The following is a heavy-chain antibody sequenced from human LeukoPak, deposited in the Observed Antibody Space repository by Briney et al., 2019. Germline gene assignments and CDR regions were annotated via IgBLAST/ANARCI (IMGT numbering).Heavy chain of an antibody. CDR2: INPNSGGT. V-gene: IGHV1-2*02. D-gene: IGHD6-13*01. J-gene: IGHJ5*02. Sequence: GASVKVSCKASGYTFTSYYMHWVRQAPGQGLEWMGWINPNSGGTNYAQKFQGRVTMTRDTSISTAYMELSRLRSDDTAVYYCARDRPRPIAAPRANWFDPWGQGTLVTVSS. CDR1: GYTFTSYY. CDR3: ARDRPRPIAAPRANWFDP.